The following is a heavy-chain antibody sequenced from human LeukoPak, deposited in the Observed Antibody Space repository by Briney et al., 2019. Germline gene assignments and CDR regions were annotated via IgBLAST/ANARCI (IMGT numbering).Heavy chain of an antibody. Sequence: SETLSLTCAVYGGSFSGYYWSWIRQPPGKGLEWIGEINHSGSTNYNPSLKSRVTISVDTSKNQFSLKLSSVTAADTAVYYCARSVLTCSSTSCPFDYWGQGTLVTVSS. V-gene: IGHV4-34*01. CDR3: ARSVLTCSSTSCPFDY. CDR1: GGSFSGYY. D-gene: IGHD2-2*01. CDR2: INHSGST. J-gene: IGHJ4*02.